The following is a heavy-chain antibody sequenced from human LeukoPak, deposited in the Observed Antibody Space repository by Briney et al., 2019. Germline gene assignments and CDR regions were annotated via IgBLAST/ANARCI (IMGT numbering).Heavy chain of an antibody. CDR2: ISAYNGYT. CDR3: ARDKAVTTELTQYFQH. Sequence: ASVKVSCKACGYTFTNYGVRWVRQAPGQGLEWMGWISAYNGYTDYAQKFQFRVTMTTDTSTSTAYMELRSLTSDDTAVYYCARDKAVTTELTQYFQHWGQGTLVTVSS. CDR1: GYTFTNYG. J-gene: IGHJ1*01. D-gene: IGHD4-11*01. V-gene: IGHV1-18*01.